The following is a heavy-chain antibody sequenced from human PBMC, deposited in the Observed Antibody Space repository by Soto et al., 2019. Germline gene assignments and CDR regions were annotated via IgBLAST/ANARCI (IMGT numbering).Heavy chain of an antibody. CDR3: ARRAQWLVQYYFDY. V-gene: IGHV4-39*01. CDR1: GGSISSSSYY. Sequence: SETLSLTCTVSGGSISSSSYYWGWIRQPPGKGLEWIGSIYYSGSTYYNPSLKSRVTISVDTSKNQFSLKLSSVTAADTAVYYCARRAQWLVQYYFDYWGQGTLVTVSS. CDR2: IYYSGST. D-gene: IGHD6-19*01. J-gene: IGHJ4*02.